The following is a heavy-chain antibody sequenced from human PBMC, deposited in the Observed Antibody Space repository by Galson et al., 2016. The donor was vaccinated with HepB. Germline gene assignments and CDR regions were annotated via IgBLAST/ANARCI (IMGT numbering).Heavy chain of an antibody. J-gene: IGHJ3*02. V-gene: IGHV3-15*07. CDR2: IRSKTDGGTT. Sequence: SLRLSCAASGFTFTNAWMNWVRQAPGKGLEWVGRIRSKTDGGTTDYGAPVKARFTISRDDSKNTLYLLMKSLKNEDTAVYYFTTDITSRIGAEGYDAFDIWGQGTMVTVSS. D-gene: IGHD6-13*01. CDR1: GFTFTNAW. CDR3: TTDITSRIGAEGYDAFDI.